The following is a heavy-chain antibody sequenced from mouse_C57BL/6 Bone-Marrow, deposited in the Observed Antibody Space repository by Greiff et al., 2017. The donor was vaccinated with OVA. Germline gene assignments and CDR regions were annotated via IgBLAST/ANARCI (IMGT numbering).Heavy chain of an antibody. V-gene: IGHV5-4*03. CDR1: GFTFSSYA. J-gene: IGHJ3*01. CDR2: ISDGGSYT. D-gene: IGHD1-1*01. Sequence: EVMLVESGGGLVKPGGSLKLSCAASGFTFSSYAMSWVRQTPEKRLEWVATISDGGSYTYYPDNVKGRFTISRDNAKNNLYLQMSHLKSEDTAIYYCARAGDYGSSSFAYWGQGTLVTVSA. CDR3: ARAGDYGSSSFAY.